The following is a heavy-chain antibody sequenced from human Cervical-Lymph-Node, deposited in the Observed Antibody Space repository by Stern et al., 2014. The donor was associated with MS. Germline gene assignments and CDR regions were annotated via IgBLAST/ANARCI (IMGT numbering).Heavy chain of an antibody. J-gene: IGHJ4*02. D-gene: IGHD3-22*01. V-gene: IGHV2-5*02. Sequence: ESGPTLVKPTQTLTLTCTFSGFSLSTRDVSVAWIRQPPGKALEWLEILFWDDDKRYSPSLKARLTITKDTSKNQVVLTMTNMDPVDTATYYCAHRSYYHSGGYKQQTFDYWGQGTLVTVSS. CDR1: GFSLSTRDVS. CDR2: LFWDDDK. CDR3: AHRSYYHSGGYKQQTFDY.